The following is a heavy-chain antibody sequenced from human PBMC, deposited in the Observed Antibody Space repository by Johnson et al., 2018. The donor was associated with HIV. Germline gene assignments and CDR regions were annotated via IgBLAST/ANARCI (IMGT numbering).Heavy chain of an antibody. J-gene: IGHJ3*02. Sequence: QEQLVESGGGVVRPGGSLRLSCAASGFTFSDYYMSWIRQAPGKGLECVAAISYDGGTTYYSDSVKGRFTISRDNSKNTLYLQMNSLRAEDTAVYYCARAGSSSSGPRAFDIWGQGTMVTVSS. CDR1: GFTFSDYY. D-gene: IGHD6-6*01. V-gene: IGHV3-30-3*01. CDR3: ARAGSSSSGPRAFDI. CDR2: ISYDGGTT.